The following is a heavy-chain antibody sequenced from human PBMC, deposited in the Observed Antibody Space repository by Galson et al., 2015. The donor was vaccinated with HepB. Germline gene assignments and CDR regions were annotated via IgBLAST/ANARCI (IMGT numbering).Heavy chain of an antibody. CDR1: GFTFSTSW. CDR2: INEDGSQK. J-gene: IGHJ3*01. CDR3: ARDRRHIVTVPAPDV. V-gene: IGHV3-7*01. Sequence: SLRLSCAASGFTFSTSWMIWVRQAPGKGLEWVATINEDGSQKYYVDSVKGRFTISRDNAEYSLYLQMNSLRVEDTAVYYCARDRRHIVTVPAPDVWGQGTLVTVSS. D-gene: IGHD2-2*01.